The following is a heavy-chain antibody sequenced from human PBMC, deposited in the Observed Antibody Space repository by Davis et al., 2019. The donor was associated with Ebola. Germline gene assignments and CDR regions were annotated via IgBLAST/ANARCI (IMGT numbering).Heavy chain of an antibody. J-gene: IGHJ4*02. CDR3: ARGALGVTTRHFDY. Sequence: GESLKISCAASGFTFSSYGMHWVRQAPGKGLEWVGVIWYDGSKKYYAESVKGRFTISRDNSNNTLYLQMSSLRVEDTAVYYCARGALGVTTRHFDYWGQGTLVTVSS. CDR2: IWYDGSKK. D-gene: IGHD4-17*01. CDR1: GFTFSSYG. V-gene: IGHV3-33*01.